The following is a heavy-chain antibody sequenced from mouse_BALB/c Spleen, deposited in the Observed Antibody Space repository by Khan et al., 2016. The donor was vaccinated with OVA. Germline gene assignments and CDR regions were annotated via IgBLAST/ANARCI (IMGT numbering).Heavy chain of an antibody. CDR3: IRLAYYYDSEGFAY. J-gene: IGHJ3*01. Sequence: EVKLVESGGDLVKPGGSLKLSCAASGFTFSTYGMSWVRQTPDKRLEWVATVSTGGGYTYYPDSVKGRFTISRDNAKNTLYLQMSGLKSEDTAIFYCIRLAYYYDSEGFAYWGQGTLVTVSA. D-gene: IGHD1-1*01. V-gene: IGHV5-6*02. CDR2: VSTGGGYT. CDR1: GFTFSTYG.